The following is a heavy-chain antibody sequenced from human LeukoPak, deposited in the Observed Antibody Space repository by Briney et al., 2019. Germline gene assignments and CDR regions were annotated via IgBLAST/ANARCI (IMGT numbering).Heavy chain of an antibody. Sequence: SETLSLTCAVYGGSFSGYYWSWIRQPPGKGLEWIGEINHSGSTNYNPSLKSRVTISVDTSKNQFSLKLSSVTAADTAVYYCARGGSAATRGPRYYYYYGMDVWGQGTTVTVSS. CDR1: GGSFSGYY. D-gene: IGHD2-15*01. CDR2: INHSGST. J-gene: IGHJ6*02. V-gene: IGHV4-34*01. CDR3: ARGGSAATRGPRYYYYYGMDV.